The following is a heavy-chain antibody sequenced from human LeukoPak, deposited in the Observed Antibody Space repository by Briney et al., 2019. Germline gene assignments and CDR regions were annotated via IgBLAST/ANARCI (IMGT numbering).Heavy chain of an antibody. CDR2: MKLDGSEK. Sequence: GGSLRLSCVASGFTFGKYWMSWVRQAPGKGLEWVANMKLDGSEKNYVDSVKGRFTISRDNTKNSLYLQMNSLRAEDTAVFYCARDQYDTWSRRGNFDSWGQGTLVIVSS. V-gene: IGHV3-7*03. CDR3: ARDQYDTWSRRGNFDS. J-gene: IGHJ4*02. D-gene: IGHD3-3*01. CDR1: GFTFGKYW.